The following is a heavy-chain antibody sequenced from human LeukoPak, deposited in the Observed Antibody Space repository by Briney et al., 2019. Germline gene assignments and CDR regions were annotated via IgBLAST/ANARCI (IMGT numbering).Heavy chain of an antibody. CDR2: IIPILGIA. Sequence: SVKVSCKASGGTFSSYAISWVRQAPGQGLEWMGRIIPILGIANYAQKFQGRVTITADKSTSTAYMELSSLRSEDTAVYSCARDYDRLQYYYYGMDVWGQGTTVTVSS. D-gene: IGHD3-22*01. CDR1: GGTFSSYA. CDR3: ARDYDRLQYYYYGMDV. V-gene: IGHV1-69*04. J-gene: IGHJ6*02.